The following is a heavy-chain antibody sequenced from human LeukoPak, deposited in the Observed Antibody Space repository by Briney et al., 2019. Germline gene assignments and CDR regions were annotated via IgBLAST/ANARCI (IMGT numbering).Heavy chain of an antibody. CDR3: ARNTTETDWYFDL. CDR2: IYHSGST. CDR1: GGAISSSSRY. Sequence: SESLSLTCTVSGGAISSSSRYWGWIPQPPGKGLEWIGSIYHSGSTFYNPANNRRVAICVDTSNNQFSLTISSVTASQTSVYFSARNTTETDWYFDLWGRGTLVTVSS. V-gene: IGHV4-39*01. J-gene: IGHJ2*01. D-gene: IGHD1-1*01.